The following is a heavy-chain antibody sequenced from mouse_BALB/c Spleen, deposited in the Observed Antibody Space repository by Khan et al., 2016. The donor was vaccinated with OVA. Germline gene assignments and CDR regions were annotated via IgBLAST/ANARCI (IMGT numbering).Heavy chain of an antibody. Sequence: EVKLLESGPGLVKPPQSLSLTCTVTGYSITSDYAWNWIRQFPGNKLEWMGYISYSGSTTYNPSLKSRISITRDTSKDQFFLQLKSVTSEDTATYYCASELGRYYALDYWGQGTSVTVSS. CDR3: ASELGRYYALDY. J-gene: IGHJ4*01. D-gene: IGHD4-1*01. CDR2: ISYSGST. CDR1: GYSITSDYA. V-gene: IGHV3-2*02.